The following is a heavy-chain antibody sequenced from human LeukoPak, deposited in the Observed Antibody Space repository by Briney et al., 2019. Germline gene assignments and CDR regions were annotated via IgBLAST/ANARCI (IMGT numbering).Heavy chain of an antibody. V-gene: IGHV4-59*12. D-gene: IGHD5-24*01. J-gene: IGHJ4*02. CDR2: IYYSGST. CDR3: ARDQMEGGLDY. CDR1: GGSISSYY. Sequence: SETLSLTCTVSGGSISSYYWSWIRQPPGKGLEWIGYIYYSGSTNYNPSLKSRVTISVDTSKNQFSLKLSSVTAADTAVYYCARDQMEGGLDYWGQGTLVTVSS.